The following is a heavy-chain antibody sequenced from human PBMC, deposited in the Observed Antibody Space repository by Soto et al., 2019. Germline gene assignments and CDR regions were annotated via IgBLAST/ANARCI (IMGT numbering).Heavy chain of an antibody. Sequence: ASVKVSCKASGYSSTDYHIHWVRQAPGQGLEWLGRINPKSGGTSTAQKFQGWVTMTTDTSISTASMELTRLTSDDTAIYYCARGDSTDCSNGVCSFFYNHDMDVWGQGTTVTVSS. CDR2: INPKSGGT. D-gene: IGHD2-8*01. CDR1: GYSSTDYH. CDR3: ARGDSTDCSNGVCSFFYNHDMDV. J-gene: IGHJ6*02. V-gene: IGHV1-2*04.